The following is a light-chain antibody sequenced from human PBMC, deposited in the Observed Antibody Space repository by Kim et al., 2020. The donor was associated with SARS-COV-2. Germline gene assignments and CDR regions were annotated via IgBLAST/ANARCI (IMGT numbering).Light chain of an antibody. CDR2: GAS. Sequence: ERVLTQSPATLSVSPEERATLSCRASQYISSNLAWYQQKPGQAPRLLIHGASTRATGIPARFSGSGSGTDFTLTISSLQSEDSADYYCQQYYNWPRTFGQGTKVDIK. CDR3: QQYYNWPRT. V-gene: IGKV3D-15*01. J-gene: IGKJ1*01. CDR1: QYISSN.